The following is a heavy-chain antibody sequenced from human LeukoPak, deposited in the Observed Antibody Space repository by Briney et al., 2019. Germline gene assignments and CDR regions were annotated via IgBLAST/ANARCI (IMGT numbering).Heavy chain of an antibody. CDR3: AREGAERLFVSNWFDP. J-gene: IGHJ5*02. V-gene: IGHV3-33*01. Sequence: GGSLRLSCAASGFTLSSYGMHWVRQAPGKGLEWVAVIWYDGGYKYCADSVKGRFIITRDNSKNMLYLQMNSLRAEDTAVYYCAREGAERLFVSNWFDPWGQGTLVTVSS. CDR1: GFTLSSYG. D-gene: IGHD3-3*01. CDR2: IWYDGGYK.